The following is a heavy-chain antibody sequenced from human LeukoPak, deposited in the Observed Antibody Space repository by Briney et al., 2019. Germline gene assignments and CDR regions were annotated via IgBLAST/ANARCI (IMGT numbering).Heavy chain of an antibody. J-gene: IGHJ3*02. CDR2: IKTDGSEK. V-gene: IGHV3-7*03. Sequence: GRSLRLSCTGSGFTFGHYALAWVRQAPGKGLQWVANIKTDGSEKYYVDSVKGRFTISRDNAKNSLYLQMNSLRAEDTAVYYCARDGIGDAFDIWGQGTMVTVSS. D-gene: IGHD1-14*01. CDR1: GFTFGHYA. CDR3: ARDGIGDAFDI.